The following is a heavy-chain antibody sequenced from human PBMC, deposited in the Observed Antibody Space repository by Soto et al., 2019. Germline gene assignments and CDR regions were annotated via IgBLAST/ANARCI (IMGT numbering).Heavy chain of an antibody. J-gene: IGHJ6*02. Sequence: QVQLVESGGGVVQPGRSLRLSCAASGFTFSGYGMHWVRQAPGKGLEWVAVISNDALNKYYADSVKGRFAISRDDSRNTLYLQMNSLRAEDTAVYYCARHRRDYYYYYGMDVWGQGTTVTVSS. CDR3: ARHRRDYYYYYGMDV. V-gene: IGHV3-30*03. CDR1: GFTFSGYG. CDR2: ISNDALNK.